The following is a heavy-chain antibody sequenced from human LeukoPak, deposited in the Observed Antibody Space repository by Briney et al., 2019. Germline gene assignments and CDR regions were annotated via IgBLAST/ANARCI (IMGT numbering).Heavy chain of an antibody. Sequence: GASVKVSCKASGYTFTAYYIHWVRQAPGQGLEWMGRINPNSGGTNYAQKFQGRVTMTRDMSISTVYMELRSDDTAVYYCAREGSYGDFDYWGQGTLVTVSS. V-gene: IGHV1-2*06. J-gene: IGHJ4*02. D-gene: IGHD3-16*01. CDR3: AREGSYGDFDY. CDR1: GYTFTAYY. CDR2: INPNSGGT.